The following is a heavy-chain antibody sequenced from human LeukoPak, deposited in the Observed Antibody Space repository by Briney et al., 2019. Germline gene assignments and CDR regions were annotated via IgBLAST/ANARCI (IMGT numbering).Heavy chain of an antibody. D-gene: IGHD4-17*01. J-gene: IGHJ4*02. CDR2: ISWDGGNT. V-gene: IGHV3-9*01. CDR3: AGTTVTTHPQKDY. CDR1: GFSFRDYA. Sequence: GRSLRLSCAASGFSFRDYAMHWVRQAPGKGLEWVSGISWDGGNTGYADSVEGRFSNSRDNAKNSPYLQMNSLRAEDTAVYYCAGTTVTTHPQKDYWGQGTLVTVSS.